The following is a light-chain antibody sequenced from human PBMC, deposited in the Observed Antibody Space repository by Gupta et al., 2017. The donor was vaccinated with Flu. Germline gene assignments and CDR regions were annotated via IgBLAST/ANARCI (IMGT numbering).Light chain of an antibody. CDR1: QSLLHSNGYNY. J-gene: IGKJ2*01. V-gene: IGKV2-28*01. Sequence: IVMTQSQLSLPVTPGEPASISCRSSQSLLHSNGYNYLDWYLQKPGQSPQLLIYLGSNRASGVPDRFSGSGSGTDFTLKISRVEAEDVGVYYCKQALQTPYTFGQGTKLEIK. CDR2: LGS. CDR3: KQALQTPYT.